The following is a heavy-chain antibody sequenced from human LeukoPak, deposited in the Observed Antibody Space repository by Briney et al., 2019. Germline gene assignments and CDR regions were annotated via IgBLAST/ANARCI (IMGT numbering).Heavy chain of an antibody. CDR1: GGSFSGCY. CDR3: ARGAYDVWQQLSHWGYYYYYGMDV. CDR2: INHSGST. V-gene: IGHV4-34*01. Sequence: SETLSLTCAVYGGSFSGCYWSWIRQPPGKGLEWIGEINHSGSTNYNPSLKSRVTISVDTSKNQFSLKLSSVTAADTAVYYCARGAYDVWQQLSHWGYYYYYGMDVWGQGTTVTVSS. J-gene: IGHJ6*02. D-gene: IGHD6-13*01.